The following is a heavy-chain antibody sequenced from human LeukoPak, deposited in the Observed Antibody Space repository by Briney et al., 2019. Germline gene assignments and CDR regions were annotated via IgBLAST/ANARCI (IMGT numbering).Heavy chain of an antibody. CDR3: ARVHGGIVVVPAAINYYYYYYMDV. Sequence: SETLSLTCAVYGGSFSRYYWSWIRQPPGKGLEWIGEINHSGSTNYNPSLKSRVTISVDTSKNQFSLKLSSVTAADTAVYYCARVHGGIVVVPAAINYYYYYYMDVWGKGTTVTVSS. D-gene: IGHD2-2*01. V-gene: IGHV4-34*01. CDR1: GGSFSRYY. CDR2: INHSGST. J-gene: IGHJ6*03.